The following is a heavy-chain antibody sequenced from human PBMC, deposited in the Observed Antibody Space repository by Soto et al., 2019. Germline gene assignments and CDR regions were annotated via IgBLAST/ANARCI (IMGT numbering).Heavy chain of an antibody. J-gene: IGHJ5*02. Sequence: GASVKVSCKASGYTFTRYTMNCVRQAPGQRLEWMGWINPDNGNTKSSQKFQDRVIITRDTSASTAYMDLSSLRSEDTAVYYCARGIATGQLDPWGQGTLVTAPQ. CDR3: ARGIATGQLDP. CDR1: GYTFTRYT. CDR2: INPDNGNT. V-gene: IGHV1-3*01. D-gene: IGHD2-15*01.